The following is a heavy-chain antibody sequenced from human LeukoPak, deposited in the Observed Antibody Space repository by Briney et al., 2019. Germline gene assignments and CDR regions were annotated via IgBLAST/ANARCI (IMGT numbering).Heavy chain of an antibody. CDR1: GYTFTSYY. J-gene: IGHJ5*02. CDR3: ARESVDTGMAGGNWFDP. D-gene: IGHD5-18*01. CDR2: INPNSGST. V-gene: IGHV1-2*02. Sequence: ASVKVSCKASGYTFTSYYMHWVRQAPGQGLEWMGLINPNSGSTNYAQKFQGRVTMTRDTSISTAYMELSRLRSDDTAVYYCARESVDTGMAGGNWFDPWGQGTLVTVSS.